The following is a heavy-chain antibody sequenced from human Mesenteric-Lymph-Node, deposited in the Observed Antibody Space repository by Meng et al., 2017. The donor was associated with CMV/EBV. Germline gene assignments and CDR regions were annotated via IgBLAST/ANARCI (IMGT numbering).Heavy chain of an antibody. D-gene: IGHD2-2*01. CDR2: INHSGST. CDR1: GGSFSGYY. CDR3: ARFPWLLSNYYYGMDV. Sequence: SETLSLTCAVYGGSFSGYYWSWIRQPPGKGLEWIGEINHSGSTNYNPSLKSRVTISVDTSKNQFSLKLSSVTAADTAVYYCARFPWLLSNYYYGMDVWGQGTTVTVSS. V-gene: IGHV4-34*01. J-gene: IGHJ6*02.